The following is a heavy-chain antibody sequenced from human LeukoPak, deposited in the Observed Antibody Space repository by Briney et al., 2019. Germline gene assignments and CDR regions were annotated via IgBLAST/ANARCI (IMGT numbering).Heavy chain of an antibody. CDR3: ARDPYSGAYGNTYYYYMDV. D-gene: IGHD1-26*01. J-gene: IGHJ6*03. V-gene: IGHV3-21*01. Sequence: GGSLRLSCEASGFPFSSYNMDWVRQTPGKGLEWISSITTISTYTFYADSVKGRFTISRDNARNSLYLQMNSLTAEDTAVYYCARDPYSGAYGNTYYYYMDVWGKGTTVTISS. CDR1: GFPFSSYN. CDR2: ITTISTYT.